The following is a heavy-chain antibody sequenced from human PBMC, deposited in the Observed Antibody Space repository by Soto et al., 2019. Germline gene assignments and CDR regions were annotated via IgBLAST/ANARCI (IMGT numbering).Heavy chain of an antibody. CDR3: ARMYSGYDSAIQFDY. J-gene: IGHJ4*02. CDR1: GGSFSGYY. Sequence: SETLSLTCAVYGGSFSGYYWSWIRQPPGKGLEWIGEINHSGNTNYNPSLKSRVTISVDTSKNQFSLKLSSVTAADTSVYYCARMYSGYDSAIQFDYWGQGTLVTVSS. CDR2: INHSGNT. D-gene: IGHD5-12*01. V-gene: IGHV4-34*01.